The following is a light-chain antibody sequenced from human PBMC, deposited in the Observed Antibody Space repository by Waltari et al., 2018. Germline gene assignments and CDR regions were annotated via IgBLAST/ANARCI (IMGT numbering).Light chain of an antibody. CDR3: QQYYSTVIT. J-gene: IGKJ3*01. V-gene: IGKV1-NL1*01. CDR1: EDIGDS. CDR2: AAS. Sequence: DIQMTQSPSSLSASVGDRVSISCRASEDIGDSLAWYQQKPGKAPTLLVYAASRLKSGVPSRISGSGSGTDYTLTISSLQPEDFAAYYCQQYYSTVITFGPGTKVDI.